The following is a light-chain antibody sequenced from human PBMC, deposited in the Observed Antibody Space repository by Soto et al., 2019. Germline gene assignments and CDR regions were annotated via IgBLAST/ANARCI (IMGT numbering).Light chain of an antibody. CDR3: QQRSNSPRT. Sequence: EIVLTQSPATLSLSPGEGATLSCRASQSVGSYLAWFQQKPGQAPRLLIYDASNRATGIPARFSGSGSGTDFTLTISSLGPEDFAVYYCQQRSNSPRTFGQGTKVEIK. CDR1: QSVGSY. J-gene: IGKJ1*01. V-gene: IGKV3-11*01. CDR2: DAS.